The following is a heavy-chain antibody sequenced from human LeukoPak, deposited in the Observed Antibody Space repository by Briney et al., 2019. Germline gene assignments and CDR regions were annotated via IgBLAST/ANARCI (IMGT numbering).Heavy chain of an antibody. D-gene: IGHD3-22*01. V-gene: IGHV1-2*02. Sequence: ASVKVSCKACGYTFTGYYMHWVRQAPGQGLEWMGWINPNSGGTNYAQKFQGRVTMTRDTSISTAYMELSRLRFDDTAVYYCARALVGSYYDSSGYPLNWFDPWGQGTLVTVSS. J-gene: IGHJ5*02. CDR3: ARALVGSYYDSSGYPLNWFDP. CDR1: GYTFTGYY. CDR2: INPNSGGT.